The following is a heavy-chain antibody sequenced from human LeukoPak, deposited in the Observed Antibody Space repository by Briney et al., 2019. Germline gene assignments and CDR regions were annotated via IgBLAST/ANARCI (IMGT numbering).Heavy chain of an antibody. D-gene: IGHD2-15*01. Sequence: GESPRLSCAASGFTFSNYWMSWVRQAPRKGLEWVANINQGGSDKSYVDSVKGRFTISRDNAKNSLYLEMNSLRVEDTAMYYCARTSRSSSIDDWGQGTLVTVSS. J-gene: IGHJ4*02. CDR3: ARTSRSSSIDD. CDR2: INQGGSDK. V-gene: IGHV3-7*01. CDR1: GFTFSNYW.